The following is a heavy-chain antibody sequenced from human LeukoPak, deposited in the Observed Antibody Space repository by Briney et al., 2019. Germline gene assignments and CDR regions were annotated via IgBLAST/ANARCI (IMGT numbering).Heavy chain of an antibody. D-gene: IGHD3-3*01. CDR2: ISSSSSTI. CDR1: GFTFSSYS. J-gene: IGHJ4*02. Sequence: GGSLRLSCAASGFTFSSYSMNWVRQAPGKGLEWVSYISSSSSTIYYADSVKGRFTISRDNSKNTLYLQMNSLRAEDTAVYYCAKDQSHYDFWSGYQYYFDYWGQGTLVTVSS. V-gene: IGHV3-48*01. CDR3: AKDQSHYDFWSGYQYYFDY.